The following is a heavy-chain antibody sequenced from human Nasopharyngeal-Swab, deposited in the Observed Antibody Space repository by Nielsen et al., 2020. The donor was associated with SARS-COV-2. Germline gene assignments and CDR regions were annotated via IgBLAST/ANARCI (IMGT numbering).Heavy chain of an antibody. CDR3: AKDPPVYSSSWYYY. D-gene: IGHD6-13*01. V-gene: IGHV3-23*01. CDR2: ISDSGGST. J-gene: IGHJ4*02. Sequence: VRQMPGKGLEWVSAISDSGGSTYYADSVKGRFTISRDNSKNTLYLQMNSLRAEDTAVYYCAKDPPVYSSSWYYYWGQGTLVTVSS.